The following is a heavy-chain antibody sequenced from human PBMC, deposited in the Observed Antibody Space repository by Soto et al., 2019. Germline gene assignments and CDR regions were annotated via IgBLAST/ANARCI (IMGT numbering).Heavy chain of an antibody. V-gene: IGHV3-30*18. CDR1: GFTFSSYG. CDR3: AKDRMGAGVRGYFDY. D-gene: IGHD3-10*01. Sequence: QVQLVESGGGVVQPGRSLRLSCAASGFTFSSYGMHWVRQAPGKGLEWVAVRIYDGSTKYYADSVKGRFTISRDNSKSTLYLQMNRLRAEDTAVYYCAKDRMGAGVRGYFDYWGQGTLVTVSS. CDR2: RIYDGSTK. J-gene: IGHJ4*02.